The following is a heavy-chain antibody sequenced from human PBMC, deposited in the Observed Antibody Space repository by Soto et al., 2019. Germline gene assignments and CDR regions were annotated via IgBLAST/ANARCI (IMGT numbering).Heavy chain of an antibody. Sequence: GASVKVSCKASGFTFTSYYMHWVRQAPGQGLEWMGIINPSGGSTSYAQKFQGRVTMTRDTSISTAYMELSRLRSDDTAVYYCARDVGFGELSDYYMDAWGKGTTVTVSS. V-gene: IGHV1-46*01. D-gene: IGHD3-10*01. CDR1: GFTFTSYY. CDR2: INPSGGST. J-gene: IGHJ6*03. CDR3: ARDVGFGELSDYYMDA.